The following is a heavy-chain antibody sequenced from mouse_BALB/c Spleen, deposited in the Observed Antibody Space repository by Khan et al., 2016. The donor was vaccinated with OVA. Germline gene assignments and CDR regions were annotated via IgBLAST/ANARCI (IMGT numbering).Heavy chain of an antibody. CDR3: AREAYGNFAY. V-gene: IGHV5-9-3*01. D-gene: IGHD1-1*02. J-gene: IGHJ3*01. CDR2: VNSDGDYT. Sequence: EVQLVESGGGLVKPGGSLKLSCAASGFTFSTYAMSWVRRTPERKLEWVATVNSDGDYTFYPDNVTGRFTISRDNAKNTLYLQLSSLRSEDTALYYWAREAYGNFAYWGQGTLVTVSA. CDR1: GFTFSTYA.